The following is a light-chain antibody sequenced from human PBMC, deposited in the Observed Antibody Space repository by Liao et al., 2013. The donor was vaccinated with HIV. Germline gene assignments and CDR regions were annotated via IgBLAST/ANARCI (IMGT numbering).Light chain of an antibody. Sequence: SYDLTQPPSVSVSPGQTANITCSGDYLGDKYASWYQQKPGQSPVLVLYQDNKRPSGIPERFAGSNSGNTATLTISGTQTIDEADYYCQTWDSRTYVFGTGTKVTVL. V-gene: IGLV3-1*01. CDR2: QDN. CDR1: YLGDKY. J-gene: IGLJ1*01. CDR3: QTWDSRTYV.